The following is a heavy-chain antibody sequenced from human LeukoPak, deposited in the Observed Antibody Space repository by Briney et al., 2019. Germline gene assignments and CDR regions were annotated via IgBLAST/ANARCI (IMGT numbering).Heavy chain of an antibody. CDR2: IHYSGST. CDR1: GGSISSYY. CDR3: ARSPRKYSSSWLYWFDP. D-gene: IGHD6-13*01. Sequence: SETLSLTCTVSGGSISSYYWSWIRQPPGKGLEWIGYIHYSGSTNYNPSLKSRVTISVDTSKNQFSLKLSSVTAADTAVYYCARSPRKYSSSWLYWFDPWGQGTLVTVSS. V-gene: IGHV4-59*12. J-gene: IGHJ5*02.